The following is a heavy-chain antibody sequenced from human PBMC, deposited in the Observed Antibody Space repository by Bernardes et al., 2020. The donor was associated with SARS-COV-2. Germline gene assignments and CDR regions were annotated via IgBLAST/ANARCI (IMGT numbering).Heavy chain of an antibody. D-gene: IGHD3-16*01. Sequence: GGSLRLSCVASGFTFSNYGMHWVRQAPGKGLEWVAVIWYDGRKKYYADSVKGRFTISRDNSKNTLYVQMNSLRAEDTAVYYCARDDTGLAYGFDYWGQGTLVTVSS. CDR1: GFTFSNYG. V-gene: IGHV3-33*01. CDR3: ARDDTGLAYGFDY. J-gene: IGHJ4*02. CDR2: IWYDGRKK.